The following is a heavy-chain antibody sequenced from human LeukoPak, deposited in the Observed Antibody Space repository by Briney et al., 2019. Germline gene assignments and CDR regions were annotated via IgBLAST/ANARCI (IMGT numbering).Heavy chain of an antibody. Sequence: PGRSLRLSCAASGFTFSRYWMHWVRQAPGKGLVWVSRINSDGRRTSYADSVKGRFTISRDNAKNTLYLQMNSLRAEDTAVYYCTRADRGDVFDIWGQGTMVTVSS. D-gene: IGHD2-15*01. V-gene: IGHV3-74*01. CDR1: GFTFSRYW. J-gene: IGHJ3*02. CDR2: INSDGRRT. CDR3: TRADRGDVFDI.